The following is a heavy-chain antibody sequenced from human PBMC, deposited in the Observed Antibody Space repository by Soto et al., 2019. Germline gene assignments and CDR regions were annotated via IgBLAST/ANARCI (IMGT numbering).Heavy chain of an antibody. J-gene: IGHJ6*02. CDR2: VSPPFRTS. Sequence: QVQLVQSGAEVQKPGSSVKVSCKTSGVSFNNNGIGWVRQAPGHGLEWMGGVSPPFRTSNYARKFQGRISITADASTGTVNMELSSLTSEDTAQYYCARVLYYGSGIYSPYGMDVWGQGTTVTVSS. CDR3: ARVLYYGSGIYSPYGMDV. V-gene: IGHV1-69*01. CDR1: GVSFNNNG. D-gene: IGHD3-10*01.